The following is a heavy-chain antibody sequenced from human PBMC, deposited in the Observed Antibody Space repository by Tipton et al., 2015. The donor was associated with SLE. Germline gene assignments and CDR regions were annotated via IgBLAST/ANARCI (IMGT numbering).Heavy chain of an antibody. CDR2: IYYSGST. J-gene: IGHJ4*02. V-gene: IGHV4-39*01. CDR1: GGSISSSSYY. D-gene: IGHD6-19*01. CDR3: ASHGRNSSGWQYYFDY. Sequence: TLSLTCTVSGGSISSSSYYWGWIRQPPGKGLEWIGSIYYSGSTYYNPSLKSRVTISVDTSKNQFSLKLSSVTAADTAVYYCASHGRNSSGWQYYFDYWGQGTLVTVS.